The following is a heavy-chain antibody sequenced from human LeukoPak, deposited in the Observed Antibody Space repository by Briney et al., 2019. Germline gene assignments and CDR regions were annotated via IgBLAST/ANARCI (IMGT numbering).Heavy chain of an antibody. CDR3: AGVGRSYYDSSGFDY. D-gene: IGHD3-22*01. CDR2: ISSSSSYI. Sequence: GGSLRLSCAASGFTFSSYSMNWVRQAPGKGLEWVSSISSSSSYIYYADSVKGRFTISRDNAKNSLYLQMNSLRAEDTAVYYCAGVGRSYYDSSGFDYWGQGTLVTVSS. J-gene: IGHJ4*02. CDR1: GFTFSSYS. V-gene: IGHV3-21*01.